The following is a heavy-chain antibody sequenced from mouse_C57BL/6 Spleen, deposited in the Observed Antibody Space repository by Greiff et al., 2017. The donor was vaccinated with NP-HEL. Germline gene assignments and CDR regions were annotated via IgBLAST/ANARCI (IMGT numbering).Heavy chain of an antibody. V-gene: IGHV1-55*01. CDR1: GYTFTSYW. D-gene: IGHD1-1*01. Sequence: QVQLQQPGAELVKPGASVKMSCKASGYTFTSYWITWVKQRPGQGLEWIGDIYPGSGSTNYNEKFKSKATLTVDTSSSTAYMQLSSLTSADSAVYYCARWDYYGRTGARDYGGQGTSVTVSS. J-gene: IGHJ4*01. CDR3: ARWDYYGRTGARDY. CDR2: IYPGSGST.